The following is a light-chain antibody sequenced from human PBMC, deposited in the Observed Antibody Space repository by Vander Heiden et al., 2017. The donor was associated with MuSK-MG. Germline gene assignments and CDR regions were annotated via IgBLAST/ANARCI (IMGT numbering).Light chain of an antibody. CDR3: QQLKRYGLT. J-gene: IGKJ4*01. Sequence: DIQLTQSPSFLSASVGDRVSITCRARQGISRYLSCHLQKPGKAPKLPSYAATTLQSGVPSRVSGSGAGTEVTLTSRSLQPEDFATYYWQQLKRYGLTFGGGTKVEIK. V-gene: IGKV1-9*01. CDR1: QGISRY. CDR2: AAT.